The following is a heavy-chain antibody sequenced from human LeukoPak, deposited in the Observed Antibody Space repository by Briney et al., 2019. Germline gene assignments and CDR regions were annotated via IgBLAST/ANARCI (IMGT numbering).Heavy chain of an antibody. V-gene: IGHV3-74*01. J-gene: IGHJ5*02. Sequence: GWALSLSRAACVFTLRRYWLHWVRQAPGEGLVWVSRIYTDRRSTSYADTVKGRFTISRDNAKNTLYLQMNSLRAEDTAVYQCARDTGIAVAGTWGQGTMVTVSS. CDR3: ARDTGIAVAGT. CDR1: VFTLRRYW. CDR2: IYTDRRST. D-gene: IGHD6-19*01.